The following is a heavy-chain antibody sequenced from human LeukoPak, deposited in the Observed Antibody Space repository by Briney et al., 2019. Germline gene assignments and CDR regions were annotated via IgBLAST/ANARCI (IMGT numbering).Heavy chain of an antibody. CDR1: GLTVSSYS. V-gene: IGHV3-23*01. J-gene: IGHJ4*02. CDR2: ISGSGGST. Sequence: PGGSLRLSCAASGLTVSSYSMNWVRQAPGKGLEWVSAISGSGGSTYYADSVKGRFTISRDNSKNTLYLQMNSLRAEDTAVYYCAEDPYCSSTSCYTEVILHFDYWGQGTLVTVSS. CDR3: AEDPYCSSTSCYTEVILHFDY. D-gene: IGHD2-2*02.